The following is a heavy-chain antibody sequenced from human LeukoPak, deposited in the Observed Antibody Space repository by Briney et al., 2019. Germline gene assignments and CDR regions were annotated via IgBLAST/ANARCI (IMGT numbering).Heavy chain of an antibody. D-gene: IGHD5-24*01. CDR1: GFTFSSYW. CDR2: INSDGSST. Sequence: GGSLRLSCAASGFTFSSYWMHWVRQAPGKGLVWVSRINSDGSSTSYAGSVKGRFTISRDNAKNTLYLQMNSLRAEDTAVYYCARVEGQDGYWTDYWGQGTLVTVSS. CDR3: ARVEGQDGYWTDY. J-gene: IGHJ4*02. V-gene: IGHV3-74*01.